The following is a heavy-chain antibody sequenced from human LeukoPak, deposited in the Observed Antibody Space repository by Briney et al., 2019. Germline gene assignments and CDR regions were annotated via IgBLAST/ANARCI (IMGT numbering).Heavy chain of an antibody. CDR3: ARDQVKDVDTAMVSDY. J-gene: IGHJ4*02. Sequence: PGGSLRLSCAASGFTFDDYGMSWVRHAPGKGLEWVSGINWNGGSTGYADSVKGRFTISRDNAENSLYLQMNSLRAEDTAVYYCARDQVKDVDTAMVSDYWGQGTLVTVSS. CDR2: INWNGGST. D-gene: IGHD5-18*01. V-gene: IGHV3-20*04. CDR1: GFTFDDYG.